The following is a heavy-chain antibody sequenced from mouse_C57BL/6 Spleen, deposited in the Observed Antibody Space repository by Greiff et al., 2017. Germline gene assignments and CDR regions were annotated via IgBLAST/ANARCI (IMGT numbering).Heavy chain of an antibody. Sequence: QVQLQQPGAELVKPGASVKLSCKASGYTFTSYWMQWVKQRPGQGLEWIGEIDPSDSYNNYNQKLKGKATLTVDTSSSTAYMQRSSLTSEDSAVYYCAISGSSDDYWGQGTTLTVSS. D-gene: IGHD1-1*01. CDR3: AISGSSDDY. CDR1: GYTFTSYW. V-gene: IGHV1-50*01. J-gene: IGHJ2*01. CDR2: IDPSDSYN.